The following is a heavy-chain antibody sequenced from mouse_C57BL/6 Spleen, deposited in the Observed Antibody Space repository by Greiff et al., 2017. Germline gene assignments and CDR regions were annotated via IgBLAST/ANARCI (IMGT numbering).Heavy chain of an antibody. D-gene: IGHD2-10*01. V-gene: IGHV2-6*01. J-gene: IGHJ3*01. CDR1: GFSLTSYG. CDR2: IWGVGST. Sequence: VQLQQSGPGLVAPSQSLSITCTVSGFSLTSYGVDWVRQSPGKGLEWLGVIWGVGSTNYNSALKSRLSISKDNSKSQVFLKMNSLQTDDTAMYYCASGTSTYYPFAYWGQGTLVTVSA. CDR3: ASGTSTYYPFAY.